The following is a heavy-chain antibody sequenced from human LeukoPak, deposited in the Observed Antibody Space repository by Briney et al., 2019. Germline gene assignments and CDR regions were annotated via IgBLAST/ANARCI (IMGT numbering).Heavy chain of an antibody. D-gene: IGHD6-19*01. CDR1: GFTFSSYS. CDR3: AKSRGIYDNSGWRTFDY. V-gene: IGHV3-23*01. CDR2: ISGSRGST. Sequence: GGSLRLSCAASGFTFSSYSMSWVRQAPGKGLEWVSAISGSRGSTYYADSVKGRFTISRDISKNTLYLQMNSLRAEDTAIYYCAKSRGIYDNSGWRTFDYWGQGTLVTVSS. J-gene: IGHJ4*02.